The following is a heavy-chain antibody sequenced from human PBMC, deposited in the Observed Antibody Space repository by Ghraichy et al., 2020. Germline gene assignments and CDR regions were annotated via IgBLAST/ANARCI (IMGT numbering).Heavy chain of an antibody. D-gene: IGHD1/OR15-1a*01. Sequence: SETLSLTCSVSGDSVSRFYWSWTRQSPGKGLEWIGYIYYSGSSMYNPSLKSRVTMSVATSKNQFSLNLRSVTDADTAVYYCARWRNNMDVWGQGTTVLVSS. V-gene: IGHV4-59*02. CDR3: ARWRNNMDV. CDR2: IYYSGSS. J-gene: IGHJ6*02. CDR1: GDSVSRFY.